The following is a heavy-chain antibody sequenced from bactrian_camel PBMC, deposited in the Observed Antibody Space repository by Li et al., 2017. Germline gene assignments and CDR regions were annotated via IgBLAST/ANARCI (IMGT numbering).Heavy chain of an antibody. D-gene: IGHD2*01. Sequence: HVQLVESGGGLVQPGGSLRLACSASGHTYASACMGWFRQAPGKEREGVAAIYTGGDRTYFADSVKGRFTISRDDAKNTVYLQMDSLKSEDTALYYCATERPLWEWGPQYNYWGQGTQVTVS. V-gene: IGHV3S1*01. CDR1: GHTYASAC. J-gene: IGHJ4*01. CDR2: IYTGGDRT. CDR3: ATERPLWEWGPQYNY.